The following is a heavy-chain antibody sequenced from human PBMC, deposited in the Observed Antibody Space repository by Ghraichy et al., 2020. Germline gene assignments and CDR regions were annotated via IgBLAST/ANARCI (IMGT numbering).Heavy chain of an antibody. J-gene: IGHJ6*03. CDR1: GGSFSGYY. CDR2: INHSGST. Sequence: SQTLSLTCAVYGGSFSGYYWSWIRQPPGKGLEWIGEINHSGSTNYNPSLKSRVTISVDTSKNQFSLKLSSVTAADTAVYYCARDKTVRDIVVVPAARPQGYYYYMDVWGKGTTVTVSS. V-gene: IGHV4-34*01. D-gene: IGHD2-2*02. CDR3: ARDKTVRDIVVVPAARPQGYYYYMDV.